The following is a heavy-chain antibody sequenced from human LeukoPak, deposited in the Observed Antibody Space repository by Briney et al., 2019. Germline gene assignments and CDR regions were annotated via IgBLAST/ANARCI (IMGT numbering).Heavy chain of an antibody. CDR1: GFTFSSYA. CDR2: ISGSGGST. V-gene: IGHV3-23*01. D-gene: IGHD3-10*01. Sequence: GGSLRLSCSASGFTFSSYAMSWVRQAPGKGLEWVSAISGSGGSTYYADSVKGRFTISRDNSKNTLYLQMNSLRAEDTAVYYCAKEANTMVRGVIAHFDYWGQGTLVTVSS. J-gene: IGHJ4*02. CDR3: AKEANTMVRGVIAHFDY.